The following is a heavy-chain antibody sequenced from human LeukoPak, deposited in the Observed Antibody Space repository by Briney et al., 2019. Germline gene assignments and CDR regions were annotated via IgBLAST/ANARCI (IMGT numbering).Heavy chain of an antibody. J-gene: IGHJ4*02. CDR3: ARAYYYGSGSYYNPFDY. CDR1: GYTFTSYG. Sequence: ASVKVSCKASGYTFTSYGISWVRQAPGHGLEWMGWISAYNGNTNYAQKLQGRVTMTTDPSTSTAYMELRSLRSDDTAVYYCARAYYYGSGSYYNPFDYWGQGTLVTVSS. V-gene: IGHV1-18*01. CDR2: ISAYNGNT. D-gene: IGHD3-10*01.